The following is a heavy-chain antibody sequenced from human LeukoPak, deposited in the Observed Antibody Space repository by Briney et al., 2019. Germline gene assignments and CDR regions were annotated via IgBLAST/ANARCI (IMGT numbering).Heavy chain of an antibody. V-gene: IGHV3-7*01. D-gene: IGHD2-2*01. Sequence: GGSLRLXCEASGFTCSDYWLSWVRQAPGKGLEWVANIKQDGSEKNYVDSVKGRFTISRDNAKNSLYLQMNSLRAEDTAVYYCVRGPYALYWGQGTLVSVSS. CDR3: VRGPYALY. CDR1: GFTCSDYW. J-gene: IGHJ4*02. CDR2: IKQDGSEK.